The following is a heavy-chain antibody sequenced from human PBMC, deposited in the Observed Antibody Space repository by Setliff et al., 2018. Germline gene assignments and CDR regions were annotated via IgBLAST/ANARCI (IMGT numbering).Heavy chain of an antibody. J-gene: IGHJ6*02. CDR3: ARDGRVAATRGYGMDV. D-gene: IGHD2-15*01. Sequence: GGSLRLSCAASGFTFRSYSMNWVRQAPGKGLEWVSSISSSSSYIYYADSVKGRFTISRDNAKNSLYLQMNSLRAEDTAVYYCARDGRVAATRGYGMDVWGQGTTVTVSS. CDR2: ISSSSSYI. CDR1: GFTFRSYS. V-gene: IGHV3-21*01.